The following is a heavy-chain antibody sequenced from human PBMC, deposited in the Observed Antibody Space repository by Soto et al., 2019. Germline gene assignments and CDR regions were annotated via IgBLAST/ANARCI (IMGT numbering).Heavy chain of an antibody. D-gene: IGHD3-10*01. J-gene: IGHJ6*03. CDR1: GFTVSSNY. CDR2: IYSGGST. V-gene: IGHV3-66*01. CDR3: ARWVRGVITNYYYYMDV. Sequence: GGSLRLSCAASGFTVSSNYMSWVRQAPGKGLEWVSVIYSGGSTYYADSVKGRFTISRDNSKNTLYLQMNSLRAEDTAVYYCARWVRGVITNYYYYMDVWGKGTTVTVSS.